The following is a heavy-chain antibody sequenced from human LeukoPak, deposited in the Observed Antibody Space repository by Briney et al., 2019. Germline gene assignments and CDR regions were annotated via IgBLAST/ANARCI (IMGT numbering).Heavy chain of an antibody. CDR1: GGSISSGGYY. J-gene: IGHJ6*02. CDR2: IYYSGST. V-gene: IGHV4-31*03. Sequence: SETLSLTCTVSGGSISSGGYYWSWIRQHPGKGLEWIGYIYYSGSTYYNPSLKSRVTISVDTSKNQFSLKLSSVTAADTAVYYCARGGYYYYYGMDAWGQGTTVTVSS. CDR3: ARGGYYYYYGMDA. D-gene: IGHD5-12*01.